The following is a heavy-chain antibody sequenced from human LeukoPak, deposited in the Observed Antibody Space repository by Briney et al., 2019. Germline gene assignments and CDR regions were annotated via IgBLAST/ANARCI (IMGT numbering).Heavy chain of an antibody. Sequence: PGRSLRLSCAASGFTFSSYGMHWVRQAPGKGLEWVAVIWYDGSNKYYADSVKGRFTISRDNSKNTLYLQMNSLRAEDTAVYYCARDMGQMVRGMHYYYYYGMDVWGQGTTVTVSS. CDR2: IWYDGSNK. J-gene: IGHJ6*02. CDR3: ARDMGQMVRGMHYYYYYGMDV. CDR1: GFTFSSYG. D-gene: IGHD3-10*01. V-gene: IGHV3-33*08.